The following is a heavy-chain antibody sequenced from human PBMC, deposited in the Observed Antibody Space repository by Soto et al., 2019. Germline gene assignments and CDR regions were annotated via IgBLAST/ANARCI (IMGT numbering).Heavy chain of an antibody. J-gene: IGHJ4*02. CDR2: SRNKANSYTT. CDR1: GFTSSDHY. CDR3: VRIGGGTYAIDY. V-gene: IGHV3-72*01. Sequence: GGSLRLSCAASGFTSSDHYMDWVRQAPGKGLEWVGRSRNKANSYTTEYAASVKGRVTVSRDDSKNSMYLQMNSLKTEDTAVYYCVRIGGGTYAIDYWGQGTLVTVSS. D-gene: IGHD1-26*01.